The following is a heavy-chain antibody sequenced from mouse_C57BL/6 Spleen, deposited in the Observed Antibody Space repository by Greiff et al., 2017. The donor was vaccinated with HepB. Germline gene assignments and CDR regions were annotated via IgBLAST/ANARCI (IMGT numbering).Heavy chain of an antibody. CDR3: ARRGDYGSPDFDY. V-gene: IGHV1-81*01. Sequence: QVQLQQSGAELARPGASVKLSCKASGYTFTSYGISWVKQRTGQGLEWIGEIYPRSGNTYYNEKFKGKATLTADKSSSTAYMELRSLTSEDSAVYFCARRGDYGSPDFDYWGQGTTLTVSS. J-gene: IGHJ2*01. CDR1: GYTFTSYG. CDR2: IYPRSGNT. D-gene: IGHD1-1*01.